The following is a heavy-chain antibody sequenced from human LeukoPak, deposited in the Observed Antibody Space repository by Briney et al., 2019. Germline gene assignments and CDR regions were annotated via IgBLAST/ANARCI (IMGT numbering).Heavy chain of an antibody. CDR2: IWYDGSNK. D-gene: IGHD5-18*01. Sequence: PGGSLRLSCAASGFTFSSYGMHWVRQAPGKGLEWVAVIWYDGSNKYYADSVKGRFTISRDNSKNTLYLQMNSLRAEDTAVYYCARDQDTAMADYWGQGTLVTVSS. CDR3: ARDQDTAMADY. J-gene: IGHJ4*02. V-gene: IGHV3-33*01. CDR1: GFTFSSYG.